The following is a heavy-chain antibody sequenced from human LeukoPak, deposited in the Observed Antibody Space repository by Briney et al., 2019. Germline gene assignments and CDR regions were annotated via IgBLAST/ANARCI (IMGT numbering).Heavy chain of an antibody. CDR3: AKSPEVVVTRPPDK. V-gene: IGHV3-23*01. CDR1: GFDFNIYA. J-gene: IGHJ4*02. Sequence: GGSLRLFCAAAGFDSGFDFNIYAMTWVRQAPGKGLEWVSTIGASGSGTDYADSVKGRFTISRDNLKKTLSLEMTSLRVEDTAIYYCAKSPEVVVTRPPDKWGQGALVVVSP. CDR2: IGASGSGT. D-gene: IGHD2-15*01.